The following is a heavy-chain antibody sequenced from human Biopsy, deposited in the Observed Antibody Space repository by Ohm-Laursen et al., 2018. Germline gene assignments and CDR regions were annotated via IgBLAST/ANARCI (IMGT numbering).Heavy chain of an antibody. J-gene: IGHJ2*01. V-gene: IGHV4-59*08. CDR2: IYYTGST. D-gene: IGHD1-26*01. Sequence: TLSLTCTVSGGPISSYYWSWIRQPPGKGLEWIGYIYYTGSTNYNPSIKSRVTISVDPSMNHLSLRLTTVTAADTAVYYCPRHAPSYSGSYWRYFDLWGRGTLVTVSS. CDR3: PRHAPSYSGSYWRYFDL. CDR1: GGPISSYY.